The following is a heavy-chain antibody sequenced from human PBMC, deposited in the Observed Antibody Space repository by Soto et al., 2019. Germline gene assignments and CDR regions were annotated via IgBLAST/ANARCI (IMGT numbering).Heavy chain of an antibody. J-gene: IGHJ6*04. Sequence: GESLKISCKGSGYSFTSYWISWVRQMPGKGLEWMGRIDPSDSYTNYSPSFQGHVTISADKSISTAYLQWSSLKASDTAMYYCAITYGDYVTGYYYGMDVWGKGNTVTVYS. CDR2: IDPSDSYT. D-gene: IGHD4-17*01. CDR1: GYSFTSYW. CDR3: AITYGDYVTGYYYGMDV. V-gene: IGHV5-10-1*01.